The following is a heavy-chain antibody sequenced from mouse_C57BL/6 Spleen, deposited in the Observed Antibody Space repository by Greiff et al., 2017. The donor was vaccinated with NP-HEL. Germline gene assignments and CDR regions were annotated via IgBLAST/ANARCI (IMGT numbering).Heavy chain of an antibody. CDR1: GYAFSSSW. CDR2: IYPGDGDT. V-gene: IGHV1-82*01. J-gene: IGHJ1*03. D-gene: IGHD2-1*01. CDR3: ARQGDSYGKKDWYFDV. Sequence: QVQLKESGPELVKPGASVKISCKASGYAFSSSWMNWVKQRPGKGLEWIGRIYPGDGDTNYNGKFKGKATLTADKSSSTAYMQLSSLTSEDSAVYFCARQGDSYGKKDWYFDVWGTGTTVTVSS.